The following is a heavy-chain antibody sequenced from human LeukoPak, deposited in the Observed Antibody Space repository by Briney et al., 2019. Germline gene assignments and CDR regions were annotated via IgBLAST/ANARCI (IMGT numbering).Heavy chain of an antibody. D-gene: IGHD3-16*01. V-gene: IGHV3-7*01. CDR3: TRRLDD. CDR2: IKHDESEK. CDR1: GFSFNSDW. Sequence: GGSLRLSCAASGFSFNSDWMDWVRQAPGEGLEWVANIKHDESEKNYLDSVKGRFTISRDNAQNSLYLQMNGLRVEDTAVYYCTRRLDDWGQGTLVTVSS. J-gene: IGHJ4*02.